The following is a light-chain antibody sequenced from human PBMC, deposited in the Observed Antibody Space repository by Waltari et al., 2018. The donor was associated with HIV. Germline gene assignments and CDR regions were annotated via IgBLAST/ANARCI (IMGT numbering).Light chain of an antibody. CDR1: SSNIGKNF. V-gene: IGLV1-51*01. Sequence: GQKVTISCSGSSSNIGKNFVSWFKQLPGTAPKLLIYDNNKRPSGIPDRFSGSKSGTSATLGITGLQTGDEDDYYCGTWDSSLSGVVFCGGTKLTVL. J-gene: IGLJ2*01. CDR3: GTWDSSLSGVV. CDR2: DNN.